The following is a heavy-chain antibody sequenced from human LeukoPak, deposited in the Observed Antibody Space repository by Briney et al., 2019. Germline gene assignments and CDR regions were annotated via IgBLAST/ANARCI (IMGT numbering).Heavy chain of an antibody. CDR3: ARSWDAGDYGGNSFDY. CDR1: GGSISSSSYY. CDR2: IYYSGST. V-gene: IGHV4-39*07. D-gene: IGHD4-23*01. J-gene: IGHJ4*02. Sequence: SETLSLTCTVSGGSISSSSYYWGWIRQPPGKGLEWIGSIYYSGSTYYNPSLKSRVTISVDTSKNQFSLKLSSVTAADTAVYYCARSWDAGDYGGNSFDYWGQGTLVTVSS.